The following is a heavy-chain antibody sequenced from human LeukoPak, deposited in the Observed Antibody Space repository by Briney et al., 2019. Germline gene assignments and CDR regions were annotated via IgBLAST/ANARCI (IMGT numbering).Heavy chain of an antibody. V-gene: IGHV3-74*01. J-gene: IGHJ4*02. CDR1: AFTFSSYW. D-gene: IGHD6-19*01. CDR2: INSDGSST. Sequence: PGGSLRPSCAASAFTFSSYWMDWVRQAPAKGLVWVSRINSDGSSTRYADSVKGRFTISRDNAKHTLYLQMNSLRAEDTAVYYCASGGRIAVAGYIFDYWGQGTLVTVSS. CDR3: ASGGRIAVAGYIFDY.